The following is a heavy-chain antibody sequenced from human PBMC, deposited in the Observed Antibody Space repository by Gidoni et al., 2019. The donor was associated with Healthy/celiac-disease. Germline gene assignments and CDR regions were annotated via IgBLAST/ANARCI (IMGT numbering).Heavy chain of an antibody. CDR3: AHRRIVGATRENAFDI. CDR2: IYWNDDK. D-gene: IGHD1-26*01. Sequence: ITLKASGPTLVTPTQTLTLTCTLSGFSLITSGGGGGWIRQPPGTDLEWLALIYWNDDKRYSPSLKSTLTITKDTSKNQVVLTMTNIDPVDTATYYCAHRRIVGATRENAFDIWGQGTMVTVSS. CDR1: GFSLITSGGG. V-gene: IGHV2-5*01. J-gene: IGHJ3*02.